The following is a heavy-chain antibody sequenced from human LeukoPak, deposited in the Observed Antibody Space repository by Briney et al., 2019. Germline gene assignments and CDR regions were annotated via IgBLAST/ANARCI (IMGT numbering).Heavy chain of an antibody. CDR1: GYSISSGYY. Sequence: SETLSLTCAVSGYSISSGYYWGWIRQSPGKGLQWIGTIYHSGSTYYNPSLKRRLTISIDTSKNQFSLKLSSVTAADTAVYYCARLTISGGRFFDCWGQGTLVTVSS. D-gene: IGHD2-15*01. CDR2: IYHSGST. V-gene: IGHV4-38-2*01. CDR3: ARLTISGGRFFDC. J-gene: IGHJ4*02.